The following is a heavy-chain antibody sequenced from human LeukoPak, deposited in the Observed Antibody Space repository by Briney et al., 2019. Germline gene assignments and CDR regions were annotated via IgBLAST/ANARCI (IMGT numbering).Heavy chain of an antibody. CDR2: INPNSGGT. CDR3: ARDEGLLQPFDY. D-gene: IGHD1-1*01. Sequence: GASVKVSCKASGYTFTGYYMHWVRQAPGQGLEWMGWINPNSGGTNYAQKFQGRVTLTRDTSISTAYMELSRLRSEDTAVYYCARDEGLLQPFDYWGQGTLVTVSS. CDR1: GYTFTGYY. J-gene: IGHJ4*02. V-gene: IGHV1-2*02.